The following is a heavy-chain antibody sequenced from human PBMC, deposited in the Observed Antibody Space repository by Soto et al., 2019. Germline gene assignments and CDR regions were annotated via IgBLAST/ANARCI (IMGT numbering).Heavy chain of an antibody. CDR3: ARDRTFPSSRNWFDP. CDR2: INHSGST. V-gene: IGHV4-34*01. D-gene: IGHD2-21*01. J-gene: IGHJ5*02. Sequence: SETLSLTCAVYGGSFSGYYWSWIRQPPGKGLEWIGEINHSGSTNYNPSLKSRVTISVDTSKNQFSLKLSSVTAADTAVYYCARDRTFPSSRNWFDPWGQGTLVTVSS. CDR1: GGSFSGYY.